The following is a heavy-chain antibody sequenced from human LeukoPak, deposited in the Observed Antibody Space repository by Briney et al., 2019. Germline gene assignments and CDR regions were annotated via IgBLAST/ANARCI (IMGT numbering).Heavy chain of an antibody. Sequence: SETLSLTCTVSGGSISSSSYYWGWIRQPPGKGLQWIGEINHSGTTNYNPSLKSRVTISVDTSKNQFSLKLSSVTAADTAVYYCARGLGRLPSGGYWGQGTLVTVSS. J-gene: IGHJ4*02. CDR3: ARGLGRLPSGGY. V-gene: IGHV4-39*07. CDR1: GGSISSSSYY. D-gene: IGHD3-10*01. CDR2: INHSGTT.